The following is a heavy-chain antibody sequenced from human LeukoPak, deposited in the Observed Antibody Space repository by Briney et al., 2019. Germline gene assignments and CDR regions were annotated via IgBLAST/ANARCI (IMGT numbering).Heavy chain of an antibody. J-gene: IGHJ4*02. V-gene: IGHV1-8*01. CDR3: F. CDR1: GYTFTTSD. CDR2: MNPNSGKT. D-gene: IGHD6-13*01. Sequence: ASVKVSCTASGYTFTTSDISWVRQATGQGPEWMGWMNPNSGKTGSAQKFQGRLTMTKNTSTSTAYYCARGRPGPAGAGTYDFWGQGTLITVSS.